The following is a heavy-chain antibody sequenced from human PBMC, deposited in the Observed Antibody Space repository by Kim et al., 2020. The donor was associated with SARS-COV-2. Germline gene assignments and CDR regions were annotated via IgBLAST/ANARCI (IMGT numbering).Heavy chain of an antibody. V-gene: IGHV1-24*01. CDR3: ATDFYYYGMDV. Sequence: SYAQKFQGRVTMTEDTSTDTAYMELSSLRSEDTAVYYCATDFYYYGMDVWGQGTTVTVSS. J-gene: IGHJ6*02.